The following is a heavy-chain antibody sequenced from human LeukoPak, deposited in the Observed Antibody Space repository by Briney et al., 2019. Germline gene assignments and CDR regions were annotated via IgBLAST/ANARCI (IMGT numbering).Heavy chain of an antibody. CDR1: GFTVSRDY. Sequence: GGSLRLSCAASGFTVSRDYVSWVRQAPGKGLEWVSIIYSGGSIYYADSVKGRFTISRDNSKNTLYLQMNSLRAEDTAVYYCAKGNGYNTYYFDYWGQGTLVTVSS. J-gene: IGHJ4*02. CDR3: AKGNGYNTYYFDY. CDR2: IYSGGSI. D-gene: IGHD5-24*01. V-gene: IGHV3-53*01.